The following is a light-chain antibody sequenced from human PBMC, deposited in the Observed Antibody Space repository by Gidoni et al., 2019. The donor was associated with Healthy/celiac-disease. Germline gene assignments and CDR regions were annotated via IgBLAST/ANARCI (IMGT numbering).Light chain of an antibody. CDR2: AAS. J-gene: IGKJ1*01. V-gene: IGKV1-8*01. Sequence: QYPVSFSASNGDRVNISCLASKGFSSYLAGYQQKPWKSPKLLIYAASTLQSGVPSRFSGSGSGTDFTLTISCLQSEDFATYYCQQYYSYPRTFGQGTKVEIK. CDR1: KGFSSY. CDR3: QQYYSYPRT.